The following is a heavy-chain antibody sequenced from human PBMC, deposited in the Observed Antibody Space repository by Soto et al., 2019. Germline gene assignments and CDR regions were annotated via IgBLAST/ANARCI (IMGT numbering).Heavy chain of an antibody. V-gene: IGHV3-23*01. CDR2: ISSGGTYT. J-gene: IGHJ4*02. CDR3: AKESSGYNYGFYNYFDY. Sequence: GGSLRLGCAASGFTFSNYAMTWVRQAPGKGLEWVSAISSGGTYTDYADSVKGRFTLSRDNSKNTVYLQMNSLRAEDTAVYHCAKESSGYNYGFYNYFDYWGQGTLVTVSS. CDR1: GFTFSNYA. D-gene: IGHD5-18*01.